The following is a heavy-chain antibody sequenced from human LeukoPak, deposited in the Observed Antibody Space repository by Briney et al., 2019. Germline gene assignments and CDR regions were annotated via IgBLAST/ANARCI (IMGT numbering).Heavy chain of an antibody. CDR2: IYYSGST. J-gene: IGHJ6*03. Sequence: SETLSLTCTVSGGSIISDYWSWFRQPPGKGLEWIGYIYYSGSTNYNPSLKSRVTILVDTSKNQFSLKLSSVTAADTAVYYCARWTYSGSYYHMDVWGKGTTVTVSS. CDR3: ARWTYSGSYYHMDV. D-gene: IGHD1-26*01. CDR1: GGSIISDY. V-gene: IGHV4-59*01.